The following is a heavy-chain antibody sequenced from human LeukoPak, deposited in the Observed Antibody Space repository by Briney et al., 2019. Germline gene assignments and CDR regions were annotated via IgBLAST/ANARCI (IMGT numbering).Heavy chain of an antibody. V-gene: IGHV4-39*07. D-gene: IGHD6-13*01. CDR3: ARGLAADRYNWFDP. Sequence: PSETLSLTCTVSGGSISSSSYYWGWIRQPPGKGLEWIGSIYYSGSTYYNPSLKSRVTISVDTSKNQFSLKLSSVTAADTAVYYCARGLAADRYNWFDPWGQGTLVTVSS. J-gene: IGHJ5*02. CDR2: IYYSGST. CDR1: GGSISSSSYY.